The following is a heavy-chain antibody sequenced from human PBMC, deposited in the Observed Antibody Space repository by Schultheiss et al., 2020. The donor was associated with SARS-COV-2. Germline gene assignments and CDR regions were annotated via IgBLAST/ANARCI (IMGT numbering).Heavy chain of an antibody. J-gene: IGHJ5*02. CDR2: ISGSGGST. D-gene: IGHD3-22*01. CDR3: ARVPQGSYYYDSSTPNWFDP. CDR1: GFTFSSYA. Sequence: GGSLRLSCAASGFTFSSYAMSWVRQAPGKGLEWVSAISGSGGSTYYADSVKGRFTISRDNSKNTLYLQMNSLRAEDTAVYYCARVPQGSYYYDSSTPNWFDPWGQGTLVTVSS. V-gene: IGHV3-23*01.